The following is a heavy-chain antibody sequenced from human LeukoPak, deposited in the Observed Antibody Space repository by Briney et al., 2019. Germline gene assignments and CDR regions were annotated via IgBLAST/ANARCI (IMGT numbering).Heavy chain of an antibody. CDR3: ARDRESSSLYGGDS. V-gene: IGHV1-69*13. CDR2: IIPIFGTA. Sequence: SVKVSCKASGGTFSSYAINWVRQAPGQGLEWMGGIIPIFGTANHAQKFQDRVTITADESTSTAYMELSSLRSEDTAVYYCARDRESSSLYGGDSWGQGTLVTVSS. CDR1: GGTFSSYA. D-gene: IGHD6-13*01. J-gene: IGHJ4*02.